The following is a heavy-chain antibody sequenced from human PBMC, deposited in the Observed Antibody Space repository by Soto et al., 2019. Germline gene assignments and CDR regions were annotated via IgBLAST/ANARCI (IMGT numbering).Heavy chain of an antibody. Sequence: GASGKVSCKASEYTFTGYYIHWVRQAPGQGLEWMGWINPNSGGTKYGQKFQGRVTMTRDTSISTAYMELNSMRSDDTAVYLCAKTASPTTCYNCYYYGLDVWGQGTTVTVS. J-gene: IGHJ6*02. CDR2: INPNSGGT. CDR3: AKTASPTTCYNCYYYGLDV. CDR1: EYTFTGYY. D-gene: IGHD2-2*02. V-gene: IGHV1-2*02.